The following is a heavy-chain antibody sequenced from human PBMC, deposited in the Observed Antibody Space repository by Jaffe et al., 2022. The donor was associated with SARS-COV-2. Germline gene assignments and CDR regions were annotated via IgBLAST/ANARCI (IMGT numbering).Heavy chain of an antibody. V-gene: IGHV4-61*02. D-gene: IGHD1-7*01. CDR2: IYTSGST. Sequence: QVQLQESGPGLVKPSQTLSLTCTVSGGSISSGSYYWSWIRQPAGKGLEWIGRIYTSGSTNYNPSLKSRVTISVDTSKNQFSLKLSSVTAADTAVYYCARADNWNYVGGMDVWGQGTTVTVSS. CDR1: GGSISSGSYY. J-gene: IGHJ6*02. CDR3: ARADNWNYVGGMDV.